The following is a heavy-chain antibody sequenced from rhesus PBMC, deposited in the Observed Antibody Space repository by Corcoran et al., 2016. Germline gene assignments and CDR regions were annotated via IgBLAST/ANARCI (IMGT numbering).Heavy chain of an antibody. V-gene: IGHV3-59*01. CDR3: AGWYSSGLGY. J-gene: IGHJ4*01. Sequence: EVQLVESGGGLAKPGGSLRLSCAASGFTFSDYYMHWVRQASGRGLEWVSRISSGGGSTWYADSVKGRFTIYRENAKNTLYLQMNSLRAEDTAVYYCAGWYSSGLGYWGQGVLVTVSS. D-gene: IGHD6-31*01. CDR2: ISSGGGST. CDR1: GFTFSDYY.